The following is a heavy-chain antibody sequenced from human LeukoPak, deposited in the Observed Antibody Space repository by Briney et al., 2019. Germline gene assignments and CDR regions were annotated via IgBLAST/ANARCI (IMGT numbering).Heavy chain of an antibody. CDR1: GGSMSNYY. D-gene: IGHD7-27*01. CDR3: ARRTWGSDFDY. CDR2: VYSSGHT. V-gene: IGHV4-4*07. J-gene: IGHJ4*02. Sequence: SETLSLTCTVSGGSMSNYYWNWIRQPAGKGLEWIGQVYSSGHTNYNPSLKSRVTMSVDTSKNHFSLSMSSLTAADTAVYYCARRTWGSDFDYWGQGTPVTVSS.